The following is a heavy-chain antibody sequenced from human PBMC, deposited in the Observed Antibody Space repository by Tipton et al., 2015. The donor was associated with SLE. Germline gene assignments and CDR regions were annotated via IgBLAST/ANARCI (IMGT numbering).Heavy chain of an antibody. D-gene: IGHD2-15*01. J-gene: IGHJ3*02. CDR1: GGSISSGGYY. Sequence: TLSLTCTVSGGSISSGGYYWSWIRQHPGKGLEWIGYIYYSGSTYYNPSLKSRVTISVDTSKNQFSLKLSSVTAADTAVYYCAGEGVVAANAFDIWGQGTMVTVSS. CDR2: IYYSGST. CDR3: AGEGVVAANAFDI. V-gene: IGHV4-31*03.